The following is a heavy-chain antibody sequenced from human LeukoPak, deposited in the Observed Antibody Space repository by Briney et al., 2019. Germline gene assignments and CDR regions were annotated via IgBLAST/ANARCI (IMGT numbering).Heavy chain of an antibody. CDR1: GGAITSSNNY. J-gene: IGHJ4*02. CDR2: VDHSGTT. CDR3: IRDTGQWLGRTLDY. V-gene: IGHV4-39*07. D-gene: IGHD6-19*01. Sequence: SETLSLTCTVSGGAITSSNNYWGWIRQPPGKGLEWIGSVDHSGTTFLNPSLKSRVTISVDTSMNQFSLKLTSVFAADTAMYYCIRDTGQWLGRTLDYWGQGTLVTVSS.